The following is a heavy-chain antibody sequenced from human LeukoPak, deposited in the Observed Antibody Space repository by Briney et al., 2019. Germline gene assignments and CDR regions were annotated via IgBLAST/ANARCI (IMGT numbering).Heavy chain of an antibody. J-gene: IGHJ4*02. CDR2: IYYSGST. CDR3: ARVVWLRYFDY. V-gene: IGHV4-59*12. D-gene: IGHD5-12*01. Sequence: PSETLSLTCTVSGGSISSYYWSWIRQPPGKGLEWIGYIYYSGSTNYNPSLKSRVTISVDTSKNQFSLKLSSVTAADTAVYYCARVVWLRYFDYWGQGALVTVSS. CDR1: GGSISSYY.